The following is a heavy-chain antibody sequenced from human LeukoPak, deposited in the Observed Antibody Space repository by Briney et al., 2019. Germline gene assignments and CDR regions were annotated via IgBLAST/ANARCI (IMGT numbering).Heavy chain of an antibody. CDR2: IYYSGST. J-gene: IGHJ4*02. Sequence: NPSETLSLTCTVSGGSISSYYWSWIRQPPGKGLEWIGYIYYSGSTNYNPSLKSRVTISVDTSKNQFSLKLSSVTAADTAVYYCARGGSSGFNKWFDYWGQGTLVTVSS. CDR1: GGSISSYY. CDR3: ARGGSSGFNKWFDY. V-gene: IGHV4-59*01. D-gene: IGHD6-19*01.